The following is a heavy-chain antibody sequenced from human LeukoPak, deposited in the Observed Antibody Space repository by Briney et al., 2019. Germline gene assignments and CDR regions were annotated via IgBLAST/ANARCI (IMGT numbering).Heavy chain of an antibody. J-gene: IGHJ3*02. CDR1: GFTFSKYW. Sequence: GESLRLSCVASGFTFSKYWMTWVRQAPGKGLKGLANIRGDGSVKYLLDSVKGRFTISRDNVKNSLSLEMNNLRAEDTAVYYCSRDANYYDSSRHYFDAFDIWGQGTMVTVSS. CDR3: SRDANYYDSSRHYFDAFDI. D-gene: IGHD3-22*01. V-gene: IGHV3-7*01. CDR2: IRGDGSVK.